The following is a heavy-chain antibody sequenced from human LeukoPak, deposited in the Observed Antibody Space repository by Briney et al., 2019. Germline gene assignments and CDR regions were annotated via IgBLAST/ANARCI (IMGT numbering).Heavy chain of an antibody. V-gene: IGHV3-48*03. CDR1: GFTFNSYE. J-gene: IGHJ4*02. CDR2: ISSSGLTI. CDR3: AREGYCSGTSCYNFNY. Sequence: GGSLRLSCEASGFTFNSYEFNWVRQAPGKGLEWVSFISSSGLTIYYADSVKGRFTISRDNAKNSLYLQMNSLRAEDTAVYYCAREGYCSGTSCYNFNYWGQGTLVTVSS. D-gene: IGHD2-2*02.